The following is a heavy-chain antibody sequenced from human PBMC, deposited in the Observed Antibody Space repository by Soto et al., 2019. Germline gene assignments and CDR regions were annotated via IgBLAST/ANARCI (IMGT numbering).Heavy chain of an antibody. D-gene: IGHD4-4*01. V-gene: IGHV1-18*01. Sequence: ASVKVSCKASGYTFINYGFSWVRQAPGQGVEWMGWISDYNGNTKYAQKLQGRVTMTTDTSTSTAYMELRSLRSDDTAVYYCARDWDNDYSNRYYGMDGWGQGTTVTVSS. CDR1: GYTFINYG. J-gene: IGHJ6*02. CDR3: ARDWDNDYSNRYYGMDG. CDR2: ISDYNGNT.